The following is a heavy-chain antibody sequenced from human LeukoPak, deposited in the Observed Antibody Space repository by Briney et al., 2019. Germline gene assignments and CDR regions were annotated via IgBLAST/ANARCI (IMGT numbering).Heavy chain of an antibody. CDR3: ARDYGGSSPFDY. Sequence: PAGGSLRLSCAASGFTFSDYGMVWVRQAPGKGLEWVSYISSSGSDIYYADSVKGRFTISRDNAKNSLYLHMNSLRAEDTAVYYCARDYGGSSPFDYWGQGTLVTVSS. CDR1: GFTFSDYG. V-gene: IGHV3-48*03. CDR2: ISSSGSDI. D-gene: IGHD4-23*01. J-gene: IGHJ4*02.